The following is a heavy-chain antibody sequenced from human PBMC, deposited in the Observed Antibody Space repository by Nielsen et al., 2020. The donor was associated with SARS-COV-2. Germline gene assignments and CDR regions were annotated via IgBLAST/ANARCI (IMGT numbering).Heavy chain of an antibody. CDR1: GYTLTELS. CDR2: FDPEDGET. D-gene: IGHD6-6*01. Sequence: ASVKVSCKVSGYTLTELSMHWVRQAPGKGLEWMGGFDPEDGETIYAQKFQGRVTMTRDTSISTAYMELSRLRSDDTAVYYCAREGVLSSSFFDYWGQGTLVTVSS. V-gene: IGHV1-24*01. CDR3: AREGVLSSSFFDY. J-gene: IGHJ4*02.